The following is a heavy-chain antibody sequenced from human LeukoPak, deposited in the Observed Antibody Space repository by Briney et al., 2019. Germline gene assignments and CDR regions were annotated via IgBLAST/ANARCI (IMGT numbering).Heavy chain of an antibody. CDR3: ARGAGRAGGPKYYFDY. CDR1: GLTFSSFA. Sequence: GGSLRLSCAASGLTFSSFAMSWVRQAPGKGLEWVSAISASGGTTYSADSVRGRFTISRDNSKNTLYLQVNSLRVEDTAVYYCARGAGRAGGPKYYFDYWGQGTLVTVSS. V-gene: IGHV3-23*01. D-gene: IGHD2-8*02. J-gene: IGHJ4*02. CDR2: ISASGGTT.